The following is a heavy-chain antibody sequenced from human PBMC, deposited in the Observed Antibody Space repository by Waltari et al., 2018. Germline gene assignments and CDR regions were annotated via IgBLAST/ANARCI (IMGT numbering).Heavy chain of an antibody. CDR1: GFSFITYW. CDR2: INEDGSET. V-gene: IGHV3-7*01. D-gene: IGHD1-26*01. Sequence: EVQLVESGGGSVQPGGSLRLSCSVSGFSFITYWMNWVRQGPGKGLEWVGSINEDGSETYEADSVKGRFTISRDNGKTSLYLQMNSLRSEDTAVYYCARDRGYLVHDYWGQGTLVTVSA. J-gene: IGHJ4*02. CDR3: ARDRGYLVHDY.